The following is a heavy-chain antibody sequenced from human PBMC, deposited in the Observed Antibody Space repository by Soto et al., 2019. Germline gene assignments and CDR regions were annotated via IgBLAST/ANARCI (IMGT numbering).Heavy chain of an antibody. V-gene: IGHV1-46*03. J-gene: IGHJ6*02. CDR3: ARSYSSSWYADTYYYGMDV. CDR2: INPSGGST. D-gene: IGHD6-13*01. CDR1: GYTFTSYY. Sequence: ASVKVSCKASGYTFTSYYMHWVRQAPGQGLEWMGIINPSGGSTSYAQKFQGRVTMTRDTSTSTVYMELSSLRSEDTAVYYCARSYSSSWYADTYYYGMDVWGQGTTVTVSS.